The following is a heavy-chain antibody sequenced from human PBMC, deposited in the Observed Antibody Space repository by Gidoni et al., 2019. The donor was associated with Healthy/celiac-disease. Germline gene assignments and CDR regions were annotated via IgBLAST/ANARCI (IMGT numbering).Heavy chain of an antibody. J-gene: IGHJ4*02. Sequence: QVQLVESGGGLVQPGRSLRLSCAASGPTFNTYGMHWVRQAPGKGLERVEGRWYEGSNKNYADSVKGRFTIYRDNSKNTLYLQMNSLRAEDTAVYYCARGSGFGELFPFDYWGQGTLVTVSS. D-gene: IGHD3-10*01. CDR1: GPTFNTYG. V-gene: IGHV3-33*01. CDR3: ARGSGFGELFPFDY. CDR2: RWYEGSNK.